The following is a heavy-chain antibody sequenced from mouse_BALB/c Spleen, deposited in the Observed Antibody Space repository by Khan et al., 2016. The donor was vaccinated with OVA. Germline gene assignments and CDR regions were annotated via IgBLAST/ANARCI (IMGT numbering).Heavy chain of an antibody. CDR1: GYSFTVYY. CDR3: ARGDEFFAH. D-gene: IGHD3-3*01. CDR2: VNPNDGDT. Sequence: EVQLQQSGPDLVKPGASVKISCKASGYSFTVYYMIWVKQSHGKSPEWIGRVNPNDGDTNYNQKFKDKAILTVDKSSTTAYMELRSLTSEDSAVFYGARGDEFFAHWGQGTLVTVSA. V-gene: IGHV1-26*01. J-gene: IGHJ3*01.